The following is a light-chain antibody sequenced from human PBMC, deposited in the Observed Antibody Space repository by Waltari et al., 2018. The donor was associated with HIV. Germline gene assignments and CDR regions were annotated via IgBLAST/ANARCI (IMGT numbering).Light chain of an antibody. V-gene: IGLV3-21*01. CDR2: YDG. CDR1: NIGSKG. CDR3: QMWESGSDHPGV. Sequence: SSVVTQPPSVSVAPGKTAPLTCGGSNIGSKGVHWYQQKPGQAPVLVIYYDGDRPSGIPERFSGSKSGNTATLTISRVEVGDEADYYCQMWESGSDHPGVFGAGTKVTVL. J-gene: IGLJ1*01.